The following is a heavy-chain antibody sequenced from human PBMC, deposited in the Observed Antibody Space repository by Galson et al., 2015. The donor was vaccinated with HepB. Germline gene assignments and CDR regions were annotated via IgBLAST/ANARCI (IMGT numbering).Heavy chain of an antibody. V-gene: IGHV3-11*06. Sequence: SLRLSCAASGFTFSDYYMSWIRQAPGKGLEWVSYISSSSSYTNYADSVEGRFTISRDNAKNSLYLQMNSLRAEDTAVYYCARDLRGIAAAGTKNYFDYWGQGTLVTVSS. CDR3: ARDLRGIAAAGTKNYFDY. CDR2: ISSSSSYT. J-gene: IGHJ4*02. CDR1: GFTFSDYY. D-gene: IGHD6-13*01.